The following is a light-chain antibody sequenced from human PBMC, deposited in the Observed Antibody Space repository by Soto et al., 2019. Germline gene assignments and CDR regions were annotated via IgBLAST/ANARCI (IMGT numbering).Light chain of an antibody. Sequence: DIQMTQSPSSLSASIGDTVAITCRASQDISNYLAWYQQTPGKVPKLLIYTASTLQSGVPSRFSGSGSGTDFTLTISSLQPEDVATYYCQKYNSALTFGQGTHWRL. CDR2: TAS. CDR3: QKYNSALT. V-gene: IGKV1-27*01. CDR1: QDISNY. J-gene: IGKJ5*01.